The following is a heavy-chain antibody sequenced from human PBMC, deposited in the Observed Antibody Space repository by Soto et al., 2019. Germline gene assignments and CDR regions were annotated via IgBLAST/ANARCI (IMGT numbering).Heavy chain of an antibody. J-gene: IGHJ3*02. CDR2: IYPHDSDT. Sequence: PGEALKVSCEDVGCIFATNWIAWVLQVPGKGLECVGIIYPHDSDTRYNPSFQGQVTISADKSINTAYLPWSSLKATDTAMYYGESIRGWYSSYAFDIWGQAKTV. V-gene: IGHV5-51*01. D-gene: IGHD6-19*01. CDR3: ESIRGWYSSYAFDI. CDR1: GCIFATNW.